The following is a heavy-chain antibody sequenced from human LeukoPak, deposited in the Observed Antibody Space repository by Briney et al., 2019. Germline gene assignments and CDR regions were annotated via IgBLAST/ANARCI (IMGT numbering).Heavy chain of an antibody. Sequence: GGSLRLSCAVSGFSVSSKYMSWVREAPGEGLEWVSVIYSGGSTYYAGSVQGRFTISRDNSRNTLYLQMNSLRAEDTAVYYCAKKGVTMVRGFRGMDVWGQGTTVTVSS. CDR1: GFSVSSKY. CDR3: AKKGVTMVRGFRGMDV. D-gene: IGHD3-10*01. V-gene: IGHV3-53*01. J-gene: IGHJ6*02. CDR2: IYSGGST.